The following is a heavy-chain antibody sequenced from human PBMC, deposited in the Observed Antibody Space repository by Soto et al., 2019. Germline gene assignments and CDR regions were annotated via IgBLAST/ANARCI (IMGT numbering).Heavy chain of an antibody. Sequence: SETLSLTCTVSGGSISSYYWSWIRQPPGKGLEWIGYIYYSGSTNYNPSLKSRVTISVDTSKNQFSLKLSSVTAADTAVYYCARARVGASSFDYWGQGTLVTSPQ. D-gene: IGHD1-26*01. CDR1: GGSISSYY. J-gene: IGHJ4*02. CDR3: ARARVGASSFDY. V-gene: IGHV4-59*08. CDR2: IYYSGST.